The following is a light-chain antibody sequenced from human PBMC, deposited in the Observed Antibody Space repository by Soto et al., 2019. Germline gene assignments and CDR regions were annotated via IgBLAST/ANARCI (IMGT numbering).Light chain of an antibody. J-gene: IGLJ3*02. V-gene: IGLV1-40*01. CDR2: GNN. Sequence: QSVLTQPPSVSGAPGQRVTIACTGSSSNIGAGYDVHWYQQLPGTAPKLLIFGNNNRPSGVPDRFSGSKSATSASLAITGLQPEDEADYYCQSYDSSLSGWVFGGGTKLTVL. CDR3: QSYDSSLSGWV. CDR1: SSNIGAGYD.